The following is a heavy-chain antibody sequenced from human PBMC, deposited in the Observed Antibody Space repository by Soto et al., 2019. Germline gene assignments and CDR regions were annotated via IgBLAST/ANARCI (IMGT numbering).Heavy chain of an antibody. J-gene: IGHJ4*02. D-gene: IGHD3-22*01. CDR1: GFTFSSYA. Sequence: GGSLRLSCAASGFTFSSYAMHWVRQAPGKGLEWVAVISYDGSDKYYADSVKGRFTISRDNSKNTLYLQMNSLRAEDTAVYYCARDPYYYDSSGYHFDYWGQGTLVTVSS. CDR2: ISYDGSDK. V-gene: IGHV3-30-3*01. CDR3: ARDPYYYDSSGYHFDY.